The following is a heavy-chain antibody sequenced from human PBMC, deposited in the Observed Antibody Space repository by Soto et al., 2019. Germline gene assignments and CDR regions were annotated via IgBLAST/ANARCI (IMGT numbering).Heavy chain of an antibody. Sequence: QVQLVQSGAEVKKPGASVKVSCKASGYTFTSYAMHWVRQAPGQRLEWMGWINAGNGNTKYSQKFQSRVTITRDTSASTAYKELSSLRSEDTAVYYCANALGLYYFDYWGQGTLVTVSS. CDR3: ANALGLYYFDY. CDR2: INAGNGNT. V-gene: IGHV1-3*01. J-gene: IGHJ4*02. CDR1: GYTFTSYA. D-gene: IGHD3-16*01.